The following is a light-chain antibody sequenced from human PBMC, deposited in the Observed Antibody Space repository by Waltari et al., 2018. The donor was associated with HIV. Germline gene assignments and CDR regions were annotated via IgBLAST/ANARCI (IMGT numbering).Light chain of an antibody. CDR2: EIN. CDR1: GTDFGTYNL. Sequence: QSALTQPASVSGSPGQSITISCTATGTDFGTYNLISWYQQHPNQAPKLIIFEINKRPSGISARFSRSMSANTASLTVSGLQPEDEAHYFCSSYKTYTPFRVFGGWTKLTVL. J-gene: IGLJ3*02. CDR3: SSYKTYTPFRV. V-gene: IGLV2-23*02.